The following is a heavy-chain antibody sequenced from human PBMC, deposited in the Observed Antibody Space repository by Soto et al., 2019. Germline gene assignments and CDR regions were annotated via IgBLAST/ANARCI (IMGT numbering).Heavy chain of an antibody. CDR1: GGSISSSSYY. Sequence: KPLETLSLTCTVSGGSISSSSYYWGWIRQPPGKGLEWIGSIYYSGSTYYNPSLKSRVTISVDTSKNQFSLKLSSVTAADTAVYYCATNYAYYYYYGMDVWGQGTTVTVSS. CDR2: IYYSGST. J-gene: IGHJ6*02. CDR3: ATNYAYYYYYGMDV. D-gene: IGHD4-4*01. V-gene: IGHV4-39*01.